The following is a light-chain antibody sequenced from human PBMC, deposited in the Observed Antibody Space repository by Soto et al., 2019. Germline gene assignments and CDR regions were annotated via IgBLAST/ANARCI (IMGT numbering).Light chain of an antibody. CDR1: QSISSW. J-gene: IGKJ1*01. Sequence: DIQMTQSPSTLSASVGDRVTITCRASQSISSWLAWYQQKPGKDPKLLVYKASSLESGVPSRFSGSGSGTEFTLTISSLQPDDVATYYCQQSNSYPWTFGQGTKVEIK. V-gene: IGKV1-5*03. CDR2: KAS. CDR3: QQSNSYPWT.